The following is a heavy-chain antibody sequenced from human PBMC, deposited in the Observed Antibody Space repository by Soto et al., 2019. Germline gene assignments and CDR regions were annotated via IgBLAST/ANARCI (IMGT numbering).Heavy chain of an antibody. D-gene: IGHD6-13*01. V-gene: IGHV3-23*01. J-gene: IGHJ5*02. CDR2: ISGSGGST. CDR1: GFTFSSYA. Sequence: PGGSLRLSCAASGFTFSSYAMSWVRQAPGKGLEWVSAISGSGGSTYYADSVKGRFTISRDNSKNTLYLQMNSLRAEDTAVYYCAKMYSSSWYEHWFDPWGQGTLVTVSS. CDR3: AKMYSSSWYEHWFDP.